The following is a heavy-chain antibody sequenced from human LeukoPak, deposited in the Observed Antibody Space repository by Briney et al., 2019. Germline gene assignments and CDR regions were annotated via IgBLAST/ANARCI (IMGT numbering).Heavy chain of an antibody. Sequence: GGSLRLSCAASGFTFSSYGMHWVRQAPGKGLEWVAVIWYDGSNKYYADSVKGRFTISRDNSKNTLYLQMNSLRADDTAVYYCVRDRSYRYFDFWGPGTPVTVSS. J-gene: IGHJ4*02. CDR3: VRDRSYRYFDF. V-gene: IGHV3-33*01. CDR2: IWYDGSNK. D-gene: IGHD5-18*01. CDR1: GFTFSSYG.